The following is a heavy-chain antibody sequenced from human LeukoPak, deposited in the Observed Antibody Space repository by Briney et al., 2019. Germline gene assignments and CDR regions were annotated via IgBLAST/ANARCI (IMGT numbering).Heavy chain of an antibody. D-gene: IGHD4-17*01. CDR1: GGTFNNSA. CDR2: IMPLFGTA. J-gene: IGHJ5*02. CDR3: ARDVHGDYGSGWFDP. Sequence: SVKVSCKTSGGTFNNSAISWVRQAPGQGLEWLGGIMPLFGTAGYARKFQGRVTITKDESTRTVYLELTSLTSDDTAVYYCARDVHGDYGSGWFDPWGQGTLVSVSS. V-gene: IGHV1-69*05.